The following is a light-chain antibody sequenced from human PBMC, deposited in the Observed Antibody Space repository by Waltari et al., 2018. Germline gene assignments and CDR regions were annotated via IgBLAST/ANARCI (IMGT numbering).Light chain of an antibody. Sequence: AIRMTQSPSSLSASTGDRVTITCRASQGISSYLAWYQQKPGKAPKLLIYAASTLQSGVPSRFSGCGSGTDFTLTISCLQSEDFATYYCQQYYSYPQFTFGPGTKVDIK. CDR1: QGISSY. J-gene: IGKJ3*01. CDR3: QQYYSYPQFT. V-gene: IGKV1-8*01. CDR2: AAS.